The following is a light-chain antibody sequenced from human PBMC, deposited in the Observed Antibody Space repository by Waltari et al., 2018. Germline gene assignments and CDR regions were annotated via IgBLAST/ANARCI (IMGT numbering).Light chain of an antibody. J-gene: IGLJ3*02. CDR3: NSYAGSNDVV. CDR1: SSDVGGYNY. CDR2: EVN. V-gene: IGLV2-8*01. Sequence: QSALTQPPSASGSPGQSVTIPCTGTSSDVGGYNYVPWYQQHPGKAPKLMIYEVNKRPSGVPDRFSGSKSANTASLTVSGLQAEDEADYFCNSYAGSNDVVFGGGTMLTVL.